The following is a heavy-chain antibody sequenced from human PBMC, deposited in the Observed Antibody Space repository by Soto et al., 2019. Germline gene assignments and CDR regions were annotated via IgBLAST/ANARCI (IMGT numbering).Heavy chain of an antibody. D-gene: IGHD3-10*01. J-gene: IGHJ4*02. CDR2: IYYSGST. CDR1: GGCISSNSYY. CDR3: ARRMRTGAFH. Sequence: TDTVYLTCTVSGGCISSNSYYWGWIRQPPGKGLEWIGSIYYSGSTYYNPSLKSRVTISVDTSKNQFSLKLSSVTAADTAVYYCARRMRTGAFHWGQGTLVTVSS. V-gene: IGHV4-39*01.